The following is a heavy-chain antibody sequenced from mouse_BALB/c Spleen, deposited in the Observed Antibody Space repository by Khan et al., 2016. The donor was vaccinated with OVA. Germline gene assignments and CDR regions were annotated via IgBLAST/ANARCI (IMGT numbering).Heavy chain of an antibody. CDR1: GYTFSSYY. CDR3: TRSGYGSFAY. V-gene: IGHV1S81*02. CDR2: INPNNGGT. D-gene: IGHD2-2*01. Sequence: QIQLVQSGAELVKPGASVKLSCKASGYTFSSYYLYWVKQRPGQGLEWIGEINPNNGGTNFNEKFKSKATLTVDKSSSPAYMQLSSLTSEDSAVYYCTRSGYGSFAYWGQGTLVTVSA. J-gene: IGHJ3*01.